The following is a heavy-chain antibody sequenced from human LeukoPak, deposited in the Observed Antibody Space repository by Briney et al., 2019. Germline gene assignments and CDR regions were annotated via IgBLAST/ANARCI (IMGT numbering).Heavy chain of an antibody. D-gene: IGHD3-10*02. J-gene: IGHJ6*04. CDR1: GCILTNYW. CDR3: AELGITMIGGV. CDR2: INQNGSET. V-gene: IGHV3-7*01. Sequence: GGALRESCAATGCILTNYWLTWVRPAPCKGREWVGNINQNGSETYYVDSVKGRFIISRDNAKNSLFLQMNSLRDEDTAVYYCAELGITMIGGVWGKGTTVTISS.